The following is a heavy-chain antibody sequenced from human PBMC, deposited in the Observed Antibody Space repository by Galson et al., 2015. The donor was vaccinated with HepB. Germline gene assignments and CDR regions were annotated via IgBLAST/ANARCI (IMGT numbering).Heavy chain of an antibody. J-gene: IGHJ1*01. CDR2: FDPEDGET. CDR3: ATSPRLRFLEWLLGYFQH. V-gene: IGHV1-24*01. CDR1: GYTLTELS. Sequence: SVKVSCKVSGYTLTELSMHWVRQAPGKGLEWMGGFDPEDGETIYAQKFQGRVTMTEDTSTDTAYMELSSLRSEDTAVYYCATSPRLRFLEWLLGYFQHWGQGTLVTVSS. D-gene: IGHD3-3*01.